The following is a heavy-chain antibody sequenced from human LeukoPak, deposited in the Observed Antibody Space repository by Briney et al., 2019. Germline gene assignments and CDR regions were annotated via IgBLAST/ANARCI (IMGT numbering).Heavy chain of an antibody. CDR2: VHYSGIT. V-gene: IGHV4-59*08. CDR3: ARHDPVGYYQRGMDV. CDR1: GGSIRGYF. J-gene: IGHJ6*02. Sequence: PSETLSLTCTVSGGSIRGYFGSFIRQPPGQRLEFIGYVHYSGITLYNPSLLGRVTMSVDTSRNQFFLKLSSVTAADTAVYYCARHDPVGYYQRGMDVWGQGTTVIVSS. D-gene: IGHD2-15*01.